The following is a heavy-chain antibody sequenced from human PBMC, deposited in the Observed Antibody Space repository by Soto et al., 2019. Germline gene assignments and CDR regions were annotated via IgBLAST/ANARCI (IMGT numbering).Heavy chain of an antibody. CDR2: IYSGGST. CDR3: ARGYSDGYYYYYAMEV. CDR1: GFTVSSNY. V-gene: IGHV3-66*01. D-gene: IGHD5-18*01. J-gene: IGHJ6*02. Sequence: EVQLVESGGGLVQPGGSLRLSCAASGFTVSSNYMSWVRQAPGKGLEWVSVIYSGGSTYYADSVKGRFTISRDNSKNTLYLQVNSLRAEETAVYYCARGYSDGYYYYYAMEVWGQGTTVTVSS.